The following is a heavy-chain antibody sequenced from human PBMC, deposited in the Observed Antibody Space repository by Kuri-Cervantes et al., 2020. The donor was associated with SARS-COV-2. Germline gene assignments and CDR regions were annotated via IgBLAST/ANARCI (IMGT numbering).Heavy chain of an antibody. CDR3: ARNRDQYDRARYYGIDV. CDR1: GFTFSSYA. Sequence: GGSLRLSCAASGFTFSSYAMSWVRQAPGKGLEWVSAISGSGGSTYYADSVKGRLTISRDNSKNTLYLQMNSLRAEDTAVYYCARNRDQYDRARYYGIDVWGQGTTVTVSS. J-gene: IGHJ6*02. D-gene: IGHD3-3*01. V-gene: IGHV3-23*01. CDR2: ISGSGGST.